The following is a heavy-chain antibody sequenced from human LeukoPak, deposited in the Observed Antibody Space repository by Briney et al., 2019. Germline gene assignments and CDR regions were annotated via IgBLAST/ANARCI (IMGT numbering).Heavy chain of an antibody. CDR3: AKSINYYYDSSGYYRAFDI. V-gene: IGHV3-23*01. CDR1: GFTFSSYA. Sequence: GGSLRVSCAAPGFTFSSYAMSWVLQPPGKGLEWVPAVSGSGGSTYYADSVKGGFTISRDNSKNTLYLQMNSLRAEDTAVYYCAKSINYYYDSSGYYRAFDIWGQGTMVTVSS. J-gene: IGHJ3*02. D-gene: IGHD3-22*01. CDR2: VSGSGGST.